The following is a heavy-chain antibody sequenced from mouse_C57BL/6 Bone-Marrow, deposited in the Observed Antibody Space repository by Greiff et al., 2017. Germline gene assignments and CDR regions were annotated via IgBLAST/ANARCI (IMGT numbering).Heavy chain of an antibody. Sequence: EVQRVESEGGLVQPGSSMKLSCTASGFTFSDYYMAWVRQVPEKGLEWVANINYDGSSTYYLDSLKSRFIISRDNAKDILYLQMSSLKSEDTATYYCARDDHYGSSYHWYFDVWGTGTTVTVSS. CDR1: GFTFSDYY. V-gene: IGHV5-16*01. J-gene: IGHJ1*03. CDR3: ARDDHYGSSYHWYFDV. CDR2: INYDGSST. D-gene: IGHD1-1*01.